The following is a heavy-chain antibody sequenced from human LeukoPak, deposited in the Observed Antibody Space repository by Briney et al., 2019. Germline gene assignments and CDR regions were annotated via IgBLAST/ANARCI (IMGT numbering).Heavy chain of an antibody. D-gene: IGHD6-19*01. CDR3: ASLGAGTGAVDY. CDR1: GFTLSSYS. J-gene: IGHJ4*02. V-gene: IGHV3-21*01. Sequence: GGSLRLSCAASGFTLSSYSMNWVRQAPGKGLEWVSSISSSSSYIYYADSVKGRFTISRDNAKNSLYLQMNSLRAEDTAVYYCASLGAGTGAVDYWGQGTLVTVSS. CDR2: ISSSSSYI.